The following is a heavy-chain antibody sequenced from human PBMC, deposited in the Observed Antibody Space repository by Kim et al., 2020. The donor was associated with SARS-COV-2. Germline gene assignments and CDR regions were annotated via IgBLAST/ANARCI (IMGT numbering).Heavy chain of an antibody. CDR2: IYPGDSDT. CDR1: GYSFTSYW. V-gene: IGHV5-51*01. Sequence: GESLKISCKGSGYSFTSYWIGWVRQMPGKGLEWMGIIYPGDSDTRYSPSFQGQVTISADKSISTAYLQWSSLKASDTAMYYCARHWAHYDFWSGFDYWGQGTLVTVSS. CDR3: ARHWAHYDFWSGFDY. J-gene: IGHJ4*02. D-gene: IGHD3-3*01.